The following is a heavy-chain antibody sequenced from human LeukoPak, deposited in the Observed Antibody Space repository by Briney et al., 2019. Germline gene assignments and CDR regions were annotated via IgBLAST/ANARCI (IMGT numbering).Heavy chain of an antibody. D-gene: IGHD3-16*02. CDR3: ARGSHYDYVWGSYRRFDP. V-gene: IGHV1-8*01. CDR2: MNPNSGNT. J-gene: IGHJ5*02. Sequence: ASVKVSCKASGSTFTTYDINWVRQATGQGLEWMGWMNPNSGNTGYAQKFQGRVTMTRNTSISTAYMELSSLRSEDTAVYYCARGSHYDYVWGSYRRFDPWGQGTLVTVSS. CDR1: GSTFTTYD.